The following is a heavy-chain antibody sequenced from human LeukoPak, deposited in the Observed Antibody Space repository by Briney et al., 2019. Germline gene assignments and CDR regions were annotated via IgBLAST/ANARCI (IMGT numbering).Heavy chain of an antibody. D-gene: IGHD3-22*01. CDR3: ARCITMIVVGDNWFDP. CDR2: INPNSGGT. V-gene: IGHV1-2*02. Sequence: ASVKVSCKASGYIFTGYYMHWVRQAPGQGLEWMGWINPNSGGTNYAQKFQGRVTMTRDTSISTAYMELSRLRSDDTAVYYCARCITMIVVGDNWFDPWGQGTLVTVSS. CDR1: GYIFTGYY. J-gene: IGHJ5*02.